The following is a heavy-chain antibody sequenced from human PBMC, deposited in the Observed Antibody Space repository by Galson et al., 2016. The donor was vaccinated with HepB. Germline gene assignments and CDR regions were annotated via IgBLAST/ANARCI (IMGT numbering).Heavy chain of an antibody. V-gene: IGHV3-23*01. J-gene: IGHJ4*02. CDR2: VTGSGNIT. CDR1: GFTFSRYA. CDR3: AKARLWNYDSGRDY. Sequence: SLRLSCAGSGFTFSRYAMKWVRQAPGKGLEWVSTVTGSGNITYHADSGKGWFTVSRDNSKDTLYLQMNSLRAEDTAIYYCAKARLWNYDSGRDYWGQETLVTVSS. D-gene: IGHD3-22*01.